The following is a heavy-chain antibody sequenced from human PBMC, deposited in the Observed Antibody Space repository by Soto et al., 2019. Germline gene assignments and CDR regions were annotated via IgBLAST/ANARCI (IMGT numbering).Heavy chain of an antibody. V-gene: IGHV4-34*01. Sequence: QVQLQQWGAGLLKPSETLSLTCAVYGGSFSGYYWSWIRQPPGKGLEWIGEINHSGSTNYNPSLKSRVTISVDTSKNQFSLKLSSVTAADTAVYYCARSGWDYVWGSYRYNPYYFDYWGQGTLVTVSS. J-gene: IGHJ4*02. CDR2: INHSGST. D-gene: IGHD3-16*02. CDR1: GGSFSGYY. CDR3: ARSGWDYVWGSYRYNPYYFDY.